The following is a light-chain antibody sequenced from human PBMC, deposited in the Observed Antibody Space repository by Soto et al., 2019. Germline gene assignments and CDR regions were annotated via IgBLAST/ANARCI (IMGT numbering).Light chain of an antibody. CDR1: QSVSSSY. V-gene: IGKV3-20*01. CDR3: QQYGSSPYT. CDR2: DAA. J-gene: IGKJ2*01. Sequence: EIVLTQSPGTLSLSPVERATLSCRANQSVSSSYLAWYQQKPGQAPRLIIYDAASRATGIPDRFSGSGSGTDFTLTISRLEPEDFAVYFCQQYGSSPYTFGQGTKLEIK.